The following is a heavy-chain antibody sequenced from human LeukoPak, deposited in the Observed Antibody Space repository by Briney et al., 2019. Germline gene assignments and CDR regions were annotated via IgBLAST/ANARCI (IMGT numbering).Heavy chain of an antibody. D-gene: IGHD3-22*01. CDR2: IYSGGST. Sequence: PGGSLRLSCAASGFTVSNNYMNWVRQAPGKGLEWVSVIYSGGSTYYADSVKGRFTISRDNSKNTLYLQMNSLRAEDTAVYYCASAEYYYDSSGYYPIPGYWGQGTLVTVSS. CDR3: ASAEYYYDSSGYYPIPGY. CDR1: GFTVSNNY. J-gene: IGHJ4*02. V-gene: IGHV3-66*01.